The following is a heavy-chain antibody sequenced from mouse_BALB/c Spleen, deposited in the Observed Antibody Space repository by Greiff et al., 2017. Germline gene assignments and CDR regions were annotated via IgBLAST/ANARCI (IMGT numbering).Heavy chain of an antibody. V-gene: IGHV1S137*01. D-gene: IGHD1-1*01. CDR1: GYTFTDYA. J-gene: IGHJ1*01. CDR3: ARTDYGSSYWYFDV. CDR2: ISTYYGDA. Sequence: VQLQQSGAELVRPGVSVKISCKGSGYTFTDYAMHWVKQSHAKSLEWIGVISTYYGDASYNQKFKGKATMTVDKSSSTAYMQLSSLTSVDSAVYFCARTDYGSSYWYFDVWGAGTTVTVSS.